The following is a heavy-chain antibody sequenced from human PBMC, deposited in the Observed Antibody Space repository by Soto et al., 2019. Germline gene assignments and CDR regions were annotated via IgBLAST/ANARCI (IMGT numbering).Heavy chain of an antibody. Sequence: QVQLVQSGAEVKKPGSSVKVSCKASGGTFSSYTISWVRQAPGQGLEWMGRIIPILGIANYAQKFQGRVTITAYKSTSTAYMELSSLRSEATAVYYYARAARYCSGGSCFYYYYYMDVWGKGTTVTVSS. CDR3: ARAARYCSGGSCFYYYYYMDV. CDR2: IIPILGIA. J-gene: IGHJ6*03. CDR1: GGTFSSYT. V-gene: IGHV1-69*02. D-gene: IGHD2-15*01.